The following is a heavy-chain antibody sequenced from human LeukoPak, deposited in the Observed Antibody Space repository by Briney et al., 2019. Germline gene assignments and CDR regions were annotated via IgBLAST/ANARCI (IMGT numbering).Heavy chain of an antibody. V-gene: IGHV4-34*01. CDR3: ARGITRGSSSWLILRRGWFDP. CDR1: GGSFSGYY. CDR2: INHSGST. J-gene: IGHJ5*02. Sequence: SSETLSLTCAVYGGSFSGYYWSWIRQPPGKGLEWIGEINHSGSTNYNPSLKSRVTISVDTSKDQFSLKLSSVTAADTAVYYCARGITRGSSSWLILRRGWFDPWGQGTLVTVSS. D-gene: IGHD6-13*01.